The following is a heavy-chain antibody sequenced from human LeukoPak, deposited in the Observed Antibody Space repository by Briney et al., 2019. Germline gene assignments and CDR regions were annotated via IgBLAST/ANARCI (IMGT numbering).Heavy chain of an antibody. CDR3: AKGGEKAGTATIGGY. J-gene: IGHJ4*02. D-gene: IGHD1-14*01. V-gene: IGHV3-23*01. CDR2: ISGSGGST. CDR1: GFTFSSYA. Sequence: PGGSLRLSCAASGFTFSSYAMSWVRQAPGKGLEWVSAISGSGGSTYYADSVKGRFTISRDNSKNTLYLQMNSLRAEDTAVYYCAKGGEKAGTATIGGYWGQGTLVTVSS.